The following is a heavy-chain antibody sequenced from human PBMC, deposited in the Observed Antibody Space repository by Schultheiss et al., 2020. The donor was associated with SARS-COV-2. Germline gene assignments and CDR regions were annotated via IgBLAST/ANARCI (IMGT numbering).Heavy chain of an antibody. J-gene: IGHJ4*02. CDR3: ASGLLAGPNHFDY. Sequence: GGSLRLSCAGSGFTVSGNYMNWVRQAPGKGLEWVSVIYSVGSIYYADSVQGRFTISRDNSKNTLYLQMNSLRPEDTALYYCASGLLAGPNHFDYWGQGTLVTVSS. D-gene: IGHD2-15*01. CDR1: GFTVSGNY. V-gene: IGHV3-66*02. CDR2: IYSVGSI.